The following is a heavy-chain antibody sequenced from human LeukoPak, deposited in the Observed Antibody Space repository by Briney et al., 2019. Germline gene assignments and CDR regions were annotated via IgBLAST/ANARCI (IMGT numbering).Heavy chain of an antibody. CDR2: INHSGST. J-gene: IGHJ5*02. Sequence: PSETLSLTCAVYGGSFSGYYWSWIRQPPGKGLEWIGEINHSGSTNYNPSLKSRVTISVDTSKNQFSLKLSSVTAADTAVYYCAREPDYYDSSGYYGHWFDPWGQGTLVTVPS. CDR3: AREPDYYDSSGYYGHWFDP. CDR1: GGSFSGYY. V-gene: IGHV4-34*01. D-gene: IGHD3-22*01.